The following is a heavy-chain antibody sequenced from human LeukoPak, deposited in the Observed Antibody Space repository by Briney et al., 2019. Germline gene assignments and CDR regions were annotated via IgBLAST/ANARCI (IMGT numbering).Heavy chain of an antibody. CDR1: GYTFTSYA. D-gene: IGHD1-26*01. CDR2: INTNTGNP. V-gene: IGHV7-4-1*02. Sequence: ASVKVSCKASGYTFTSYAMNWVRQAPGQGLEWMGWINTNTGNPTYGQGFTGRFVFSLDTSVSTAYLQISSLKAEDTAVYYCARWGAPGRAYYYGMDVWGQGTTVTVSS. CDR3: ARWGAPGRAYYYGMDV. J-gene: IGHJ6*02.